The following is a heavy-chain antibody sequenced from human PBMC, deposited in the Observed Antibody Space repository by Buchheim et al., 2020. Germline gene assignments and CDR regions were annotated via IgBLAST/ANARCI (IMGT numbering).Heavy chain of an antibody. Sequence: EVQLVESGGGLVQPGESLRLSCAASGFTFNSYWMSWVRQAPGKGLEWVANIKPDGGVKNYVDSVKGRFTISRDTAKNSLYLQMNSLRAEDTAVYYCAREIVYGRYSYFDYWGQGTL. D-gene: IGHD1-26*01. CDR1: GFTFNSYW. CDR3: AREIVYGRYSYFDY. V-gene: IGHV3-7*01. CDR2: IKPDGGVK. J-gene: IGHJ4*02.